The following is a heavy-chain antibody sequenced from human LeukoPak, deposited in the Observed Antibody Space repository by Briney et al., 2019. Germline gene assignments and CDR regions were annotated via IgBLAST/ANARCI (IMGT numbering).Heavy chain of an antibody. D-gene: IGHD3-10*01. Sequence: GASVKVSCKVSGHILTELSMHWVRQAPGQGLEWMGWISAYNGNTNYAQKLQGRVTMTTDTSTSTAYMELRSLRSDDTAVYYCARDRTYYYGYYFDYWGQGTLVTVSS. CDR3: ARDRTYYYGYYFDY. CDR2: ISAYNGNT. V-gene: IGHV1-18*01. J-gene: IGHJ4*02. CDR1: GHILTELS.